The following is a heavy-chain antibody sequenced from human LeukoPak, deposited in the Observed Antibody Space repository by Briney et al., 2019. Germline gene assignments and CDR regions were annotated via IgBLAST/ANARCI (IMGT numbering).Heavy chain of an antibody. J-gene: IGHJ4*02. Sequence: GGSLRLSCAASGFTFDDYAMHWVRQAPGKGLEWVSGISWNSGSIGYADSVKGRFTISRDNAKNSLYLQMNSLRAEDTALYYCAKALAAAIIPLDYWGQGTLVTVSS. V-gene: IGHV3-9*01. CDR3: AKALAAAIIPLDY. D-gene: IGHD6-13*01. CDR1: GFTFDDYA. CDR2: ISWNSGSI.